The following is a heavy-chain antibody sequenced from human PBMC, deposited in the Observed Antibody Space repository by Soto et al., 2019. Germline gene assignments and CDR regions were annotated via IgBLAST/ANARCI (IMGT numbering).Heavy chain of an antibody. V-gene: IGHV4-31*03. Sequence: QVQLQESGPGLVKPSQTLSLTCTVSGGSISSGGYYWSWIRQHPGKGLEWIGYIYYSGSTYYNPSLKSRVTISVDTSKNQFSLKLSSVTAVDTAVYYCARDRWYYDILTGYSAWFDPWGQGTLVTVSS. J-gene: IGHJ5*02. CDR1: GGSISSGGYY. CDR3: ARDRWYYDILTGYSAWFDP. CDR2: IYYSGST. D-gene: IGHD3-9*01.